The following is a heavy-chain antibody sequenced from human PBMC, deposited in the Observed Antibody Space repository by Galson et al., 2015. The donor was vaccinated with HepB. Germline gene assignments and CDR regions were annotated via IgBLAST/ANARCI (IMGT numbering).Heavy chain of an antibody. J-gene: IGHJ4*02. D-gene: IGHD2-21*02. CDR3: VRGPDLLAYCGAHCYTLDS. CDR2: IHAYNGNT. CDR1: GYTFTSYG. Sequence: SVKVSCKASGYTFTSYGISWVRQAPGQGLEWMGWIHAYNGNTDYGLKFHGRVTMTTDTSADTVYMELRSLRSDDTAVYYCVRGPDLLAYCGAHCYTLDSWGQGTLVTVSS. V-gene: IGHV1-18*04.